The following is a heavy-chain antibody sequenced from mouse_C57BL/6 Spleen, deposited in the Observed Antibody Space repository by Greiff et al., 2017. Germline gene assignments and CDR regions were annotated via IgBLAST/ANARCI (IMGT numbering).Heavy chain of an antibody. Sequence: QVQLQQSGAELVKPGASVKISCKASGYAFSSYWMNWVKQRPGKGLEWIGQIYPGDGDTNYNGKFKGKATLTADKSSSTAYMQLSSLTSEDSAVYFCAREENNYYAMYYWGQGTSVTVSS. J-gene: IGHJ4*01. CDR1: GYAFSSYW. V-gene: IGHV1-80*01. CDR2: IYPGDGDT. CDR3: AREENNYYAMYY.